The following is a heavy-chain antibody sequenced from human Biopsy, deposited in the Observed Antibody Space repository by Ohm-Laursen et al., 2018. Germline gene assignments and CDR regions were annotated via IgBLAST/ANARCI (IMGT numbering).Heavy chain of an antibody. V-gene: IGHV3-23*01. CDR3: RAVAGEAFDL. J-gene: IGHJ3*01. D-gene: IGHD6-19*01. Sequence: SLRLSCTASGFTFSSYFMSRVRQPPGKGLEWVSAISGSAASTYYSDSVKGRFTISRDNSKNMMYLQMNSLRADDTALYYCRAVAGEAFDLWGQGTMVTVSS. CDR1: GFTFSSYF. CDR2: ISGSAAST.